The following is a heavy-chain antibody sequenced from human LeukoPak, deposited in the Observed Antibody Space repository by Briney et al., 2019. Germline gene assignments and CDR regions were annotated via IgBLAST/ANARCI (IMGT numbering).Heavy chain of an antibody. CDR3: ARDDYGDHGGPTFDY. Sequence: PGGSLRLSCAASGFTFSSYEMNWVRQAPGKGLEWVSYISSSGSTIYYADSVKGRFTISRDNAKNSLYLQMNSLSAEDTAVYYCARDDYGDHGGPTFDYWGQGTLVTVSS. CDR2: ISSSGSTI. V-gene: IGHV3-48*03. D-gene: IGHD4-17*01. J-gene: IGHJ4*02. CDR1: GFTFSSYE.